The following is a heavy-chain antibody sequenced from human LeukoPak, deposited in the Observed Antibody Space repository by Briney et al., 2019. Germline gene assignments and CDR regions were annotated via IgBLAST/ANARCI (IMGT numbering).Heavy chain of an antibody. CDR1: GGSISSYY. Sequence: SETLSLTCTVSGGSISSYYWSWIRQPPGKGLEWIGYIYYSGSTNYNPSLKSRVTISVDTSKNQFSLKLSSVTAADTAVYYCAGAVAGFPYYYGMDVWGRGTTVTVSS. CDR3: AGAVAGFPYYYGMDV. CDR2: IYYSGST. J-gene: IGHJ6*02. D-gene: IGHD6-19*01. V-gene: IGHV4-59*01.